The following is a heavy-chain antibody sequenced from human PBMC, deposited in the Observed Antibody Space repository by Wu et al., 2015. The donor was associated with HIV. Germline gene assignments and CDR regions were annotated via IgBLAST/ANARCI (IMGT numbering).Heavy chain of an antibody. V-gene: IGHV1-2*02. J-gene: IGHJ4*02. Sequence: QVQLVQSGAAVMKPGASVRVSCRTSGYSFSAYYLHWVRQAPGQGLEWMARINPNTGDAGSAQKFQGRVTLTRDKSINTAYLDLYSLRLDDTAFYFCAAGIQTGGANYWGQGTLVTVS. CDR1: GYSFSAYY. D-gene: IGHD2-21*01. CDR3: AAGIQTGGANY. CDR2: INPNTGDA.